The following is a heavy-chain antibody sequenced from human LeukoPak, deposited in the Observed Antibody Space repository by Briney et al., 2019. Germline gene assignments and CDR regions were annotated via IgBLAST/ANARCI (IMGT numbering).Heavy chain of an antibody. CDR2: INTNTGNP. CDR3: ARDWGGWNQAY. V-gene: IGHV7-4-1*02. CDR1: GYTFTTYA. J-gene: IGHJ4*02. Sequence: GSVTVSCKASGYTFTTYAMNWVRQAPGQGLEWLGWINTNTGNPTYAQGFTGRFVFSLDTSVTTAYLQISGLKAEDTAVYYCARDWGGWNQAYWGQGTLVTVSS. D-gene: IGHD1-1*01.